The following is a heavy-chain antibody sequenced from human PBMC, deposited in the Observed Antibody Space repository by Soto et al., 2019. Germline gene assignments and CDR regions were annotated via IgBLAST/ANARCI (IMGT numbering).Heavy chain of an antibody. J-gene: IGHJ6*02. CDR3: AKAPFDWLFGPPLSYYYYGMDV. Sequence: PGWSLRLSCAASGFTFSSYAMSWVRQAPGKGLEWVSAISGSGGSTYYADSVKGRFTISRDNSKNTLYLQMNSLRAEDTAVYYCAKAPFDWLFGPPLSYYYYGMDVWGQGTTVTVSS. CDR2: ISGSGGST. V-gene: IGHV3-23*01. D-gene: IGHD3-9*01. CDR1: GFTFSSYA.